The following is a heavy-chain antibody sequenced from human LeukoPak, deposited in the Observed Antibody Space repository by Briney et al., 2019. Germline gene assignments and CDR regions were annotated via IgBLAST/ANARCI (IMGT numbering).Heavy chain of an antibody. V-gene: IGHV4-39*01. J-gene: IGHJ4*02. CDR1: GDSIGCSNCY. CDR3: ARRYSGRYYNN. D-gene: IGHD1-26*01. Sequence: AETLTLTCTVSGDSIGCSNCYWGWIRRTPGTGLEWIGSIFYNGDTHYNPSLKSRVTISIDTSKNQFSLKLSSVTAADTAVYYCARRYSGRYYNNWGQGTLGGVSS. CDR2: IFYNGDT.